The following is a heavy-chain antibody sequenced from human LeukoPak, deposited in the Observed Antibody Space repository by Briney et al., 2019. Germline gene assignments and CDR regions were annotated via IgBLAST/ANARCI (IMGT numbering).Heavy chain of an antibody. CDR1: GFTFSSYS. CDR3: ARDYDYVWGSYRYTEFDY. Sequence: PGGSLRLSCAASGFTFSSYSMNWVRQAPGKGLEWVSSISSSSSYIYYADSVKGRFTISRDNANNSLYLQMNILRAEDTAVYYCARDYDYVWGSYRYTEFDYSGQGTLVTVPS. CDR2: ISSSSSYI. D-gene: IGHD3-16*02. J-gene: IGHJ4*02. V-gene: IGHV3-21*01.